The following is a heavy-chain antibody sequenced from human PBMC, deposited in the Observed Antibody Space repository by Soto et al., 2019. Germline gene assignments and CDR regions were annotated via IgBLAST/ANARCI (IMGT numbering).Heavy chain of an antibody. Sequence: SVKVSCKASGGTFSSYTISWVRQAPGQGLEWMGRIIPILGIANYAQKFQGRVTITADKSTSTAYMELSSLRSEDTAVYYCARDLENYGSGSYSPFIYYYYMDVWGKGTTVTVSS. D-gene: IGHD3-10*01. V-gene: IGHV1-69*04. CDR2: IIPILGIA. CDR1: GGTFSSYT. J-gene: IGHJ6*03. CDR3: ARDLENYGSGSYSPFIYYYYMDV.